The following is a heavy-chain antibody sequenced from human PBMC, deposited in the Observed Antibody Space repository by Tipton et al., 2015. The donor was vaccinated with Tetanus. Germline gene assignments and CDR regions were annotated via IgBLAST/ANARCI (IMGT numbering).Heavy chain of an antibody. CDR3: AREGRYPRSSSSRVSLWYFDY. CDR2: INPNNGDT. J-gene: IGHJ4*02. V-gene: IGHV1-2*02. Sequence: QVQLVQSGAEVKKPGASVKVSCKASGYTFTGNFLHWVRQAPGQGLEWMGWINPNNGDTNYAQKFRGRVTLTRDRSISTAYMELSRRRSDDTAVYFWAREGRYPRSSSSRVSLWYFDYWGQGTLVTVSS. D-gene: IGHD6-13*01. CDR1: GYTFTGNF.